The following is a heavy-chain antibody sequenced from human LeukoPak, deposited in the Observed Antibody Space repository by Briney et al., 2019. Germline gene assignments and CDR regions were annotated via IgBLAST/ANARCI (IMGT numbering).Heavy chain of an antibody. Sequence: PGGSLRLSCAASGFTFTSYAMHWVRQAPGMGLEWVAVISYDGNNEYYADSVKGRFTISRDNSKNALYLQMNSLRADDTAVYSCARAGVAAPGHNWFDPWGQGTLVTVSS. CDR3: ARAGVAAPGHNWFDP. CDR2: ISYDGNNE. D-gene: IGHD6-13*01. J-gene: IGHJ5*02. CDR1: GFTFTSYA. V-gene: IGHV3-30-3*01.